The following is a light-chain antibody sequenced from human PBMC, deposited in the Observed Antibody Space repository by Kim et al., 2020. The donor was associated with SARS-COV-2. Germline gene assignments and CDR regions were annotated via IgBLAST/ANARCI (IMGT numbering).Light chain of an antibody. V-gene: IGLV3-21*04. CDR2: YDS. Sequence: VSVAPGKTARSTCGGNNIGSKGVHWYQQKPGQAPVLVIYYDSDRPSGIPERFSGSNSGNTATLTISRVEAGDEADYYCQVCDSGVVFGGGTQLTVL. CDR1: NIGSKG. CDR3: QVCDSGVV. J-gene: IGLJ2*01.